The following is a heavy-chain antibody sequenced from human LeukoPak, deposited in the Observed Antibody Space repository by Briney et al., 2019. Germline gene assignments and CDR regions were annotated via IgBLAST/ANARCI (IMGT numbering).Heavy chain of an antibody. J-gene: IGHJ6*04. V-gene: IGHV3-48*03. CDR3: AELGITMIGGV. Sequence: GGSLRLSCAASGFTFSSYEMNWDRPAPGKGLGWVSYISSSGSTIYYADSVKGRFTISRDNAKNSLYLQMNSLRAEDTAVYYCAELGITMIGGVWGKGTTVTISS. CDR2: ISSSGSTI. CDR1: GFTFSSYE. D-gene: IGHD3-10*02.